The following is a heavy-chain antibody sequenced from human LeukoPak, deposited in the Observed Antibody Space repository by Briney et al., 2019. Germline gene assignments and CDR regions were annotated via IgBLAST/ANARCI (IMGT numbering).Heavy chain of an antibody. V-gene: IGHV1-18*01. CDR3: ARESAPRGDFDY. CDR1: GYTFTSYG. Sequence: ASVKVSCKASGYTFTSYGISWVRQAPGQGLEWMGWISAYNGNTNYAQKLQGRVAMTTDTSTSTAYMELRSLRSDDTAVYYCARESAPRGDFDYWGQGTLVTVSS. CDR2: ISAYNGNT. D-gene: IGHD3-10*01. J-gene: IGHJ4*02.